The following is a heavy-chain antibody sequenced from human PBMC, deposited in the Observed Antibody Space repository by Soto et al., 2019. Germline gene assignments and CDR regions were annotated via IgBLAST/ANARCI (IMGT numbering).Heavy chain of an antibody. V-gene: IGHV3-23*01. Sequence: GGSLRLSCAASGFTFSSYAMSWVRQAPGKGLEWVSGISDRGDTTHYADSVKGRVTISRDTSKNTLYLQLNTLRADDTAVYYCAKDKPGPTSFDYWGQGTLVTVSS. CDR3: AKDKPGPTSFDY. CDR2: ISDRGDTT. CDR1: GFTFSSYA. J-gene: IGHJ4*02.